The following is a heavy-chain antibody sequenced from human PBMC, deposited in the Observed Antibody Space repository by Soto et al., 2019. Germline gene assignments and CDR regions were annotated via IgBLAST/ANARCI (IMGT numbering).Heavy chain of an antibody. J-gene: IGHJ6*02. Sequence: ASVKVSCKASGYTFTSYGISWVRQAPGQGLEWMGWISAYNGNTNYAQKLQGRVTMTTDTSTSTAYMELRSLRSDDAAVYYCARLYYYGSSSYLYYYYGMDVWGQGTTVTVSS. CDR2: ISAYNGNT. D-gene: IGHD3-22*01. CDR3: ARLYYYGSSSYLYYYYGMDV. CDR1: GYTFTSYG. V-gene: IGHV1-18*01.